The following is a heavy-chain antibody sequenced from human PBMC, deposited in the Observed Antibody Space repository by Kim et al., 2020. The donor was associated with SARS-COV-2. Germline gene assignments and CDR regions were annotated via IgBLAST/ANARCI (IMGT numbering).Heavy chain of an antibody. V-gene: IGHV4-59*08. CDR2: IYYSGST. CDR3: ARLVDTRSLYYYYGMDV. J-gene: IGHJ6*02. D-gene: IGHD5-18*01. CDR1: GGSISSYY. Sequence: SETLSLTCTVSGGSISSYYWSWIRQPPGKGLEWIGYIYYSGSTNYNPSLKSRVTISVDTSKNQFSLKLSSVTAADTAVYYCARLVDTRSLYYYYGMDVWGQGTTVTVSS.